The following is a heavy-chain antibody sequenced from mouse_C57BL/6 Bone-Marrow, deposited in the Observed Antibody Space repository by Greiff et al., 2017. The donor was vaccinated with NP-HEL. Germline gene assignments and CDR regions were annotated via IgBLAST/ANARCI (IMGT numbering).Heavy chain of an antibody. D-gene: IGHD1-1*02. Sequence: VKVEESGPGLVQPSQSLSITCTVSGFSLTSYGVHWVRQSPGKGLEWLGVIWSGGSTDYNAAFISRLSISQDNSKSQVFFKMNSLQADDTAIYYCARRGWGEMDYWGQGTSVTVSS. CDR1: GFSLTSYG. CDR3: ARRGWGEMDY. CDR2: IWSGGST. J-gene: IGHJ4*01. V-gene: IGHV2-2*01.